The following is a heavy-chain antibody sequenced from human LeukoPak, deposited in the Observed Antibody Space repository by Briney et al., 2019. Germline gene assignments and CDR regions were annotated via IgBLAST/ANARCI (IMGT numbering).Heavy chain of an antibody. CDR3: ASLPYSYGFYNWFDP. Sequence: KPSETLSLTCTVSGGSISSYYWSWIRQPPGKGLEWIGYIYYTGSTNYNSSLKSRVTISVDTSKNQFSLKLSSVTAADTAVYYCASLPYSYGFYNWFDPWGQGTLVTVSS. J-gene: IGHJ5*02. CDR1: GGSISSYY. V-gene: IGHV4-59*01. D-gene: IGHD5-18*01. CDR2: IYYTGST.